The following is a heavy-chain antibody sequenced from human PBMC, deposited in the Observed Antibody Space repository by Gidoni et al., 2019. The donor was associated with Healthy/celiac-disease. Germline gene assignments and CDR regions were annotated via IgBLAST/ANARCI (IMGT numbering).Heavy chain of an antibody. CDR1: GFPFSSYG. Sequence: QVQLVESGGGVVKPGRSLRLSCAASGFPFSSYGMHWVRQAPGKWLEWVAVISYDGSNKYYADSVKGRFTISRDNSKNTLYLQMNSLRAEDTAVYYCAGGSGWTPDYWGQGTLVTVSS. V-gene: IGHV3-30*03. CDR2: ISYDGSNK. J-gene: IGHJ4*02. CDR3: AGGSGWTPDY. D-gene: IGHD6-19*01.